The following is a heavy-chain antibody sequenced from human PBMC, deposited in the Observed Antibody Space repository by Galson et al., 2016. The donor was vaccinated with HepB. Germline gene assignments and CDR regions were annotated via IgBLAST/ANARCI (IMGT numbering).Heavy chain of an antibody. J-gene: IGHJ6*02. CDR2: INPSGTST. V-gene: IGHV1-46*01. D-gene: IGHD6-6*01. CDR1: GYTFTNYY. CDR3: ARDLYSSSSGQEGMDI. Sequence: SVKVSCKASGYTFTNYYIHWVRQAPGQGLEWVGDINPSGTSTSYAQKFQGRVTVSRDTSTSTVYMELSSPRSEDTAVYYCARDLYSSSSGQEGMDIWGQGTTVT.